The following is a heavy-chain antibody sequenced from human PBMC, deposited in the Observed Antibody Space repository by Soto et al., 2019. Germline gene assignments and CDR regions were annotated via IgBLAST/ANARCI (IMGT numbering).Heavy chain of an antibody. CDR3: ARSPNYYYYGFDV. J-gene: IGHJ6*02. D-gene: IGHD3-10*01. CDR2: IYYSGST. CDR1: GGSVSSGDYF. Sequence: SETLSLPCTFSGGSVSSGDYFWSWLRQSPGKRLEWIAYIYYSGSTNYNPSLKSRATTSVDTSKSQVSLTLTSMTAADAALYYCARSPNYYYYGFDVWGQGTAVTVSS. V-gene: IGHV4-61*08.